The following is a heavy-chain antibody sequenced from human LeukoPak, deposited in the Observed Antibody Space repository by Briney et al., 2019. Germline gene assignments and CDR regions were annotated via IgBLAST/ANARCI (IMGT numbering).Heavy chain of an antibody. V-gene: IGHV1-18*01. D-gene: IGHD1-1*01. CDR2: INAYNGNT. CDR1: GYTFSIYG. CDR3: ARRQGTTLNFDY. J-gene: IGHJ4*02. Sequence: GASVTVSCKASGYTFSIYGFSWVRQAPGQGLEWMGWINAYNGNTNYTQNLQGRVTITTDTSTSTAYMELRSLRSDDTAVYYCARRQGTTLNFDYWGQGTLVTVSS.